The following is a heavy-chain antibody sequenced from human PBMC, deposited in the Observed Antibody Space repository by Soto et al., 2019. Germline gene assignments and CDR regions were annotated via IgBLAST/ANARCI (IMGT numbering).Heavy chain of an antibody. D-gene: IGHD3-16*02. CDR3: ARIHHDYICGSYRYTEYYLDY. CDR2: IFSNDEK. Sequence: SGPTLVNPTATLTLTCTVSGFSLSNARMGVSWIRQPPGKALEWLAHIFSNDEKSYSTSLKSRLTISKDTSKSQVVLTMTNMDPVDTATYYCARIHHDYICGSYRYTEYYLDYWGQGTLVTVSS. V-gene: IGHV2-26*01. J-gene: IGHJ4*02. CDR1: GFSLSNARMG.